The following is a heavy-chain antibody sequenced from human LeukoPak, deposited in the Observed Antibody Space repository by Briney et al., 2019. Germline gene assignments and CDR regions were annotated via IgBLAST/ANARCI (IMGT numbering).Heavy chain of an antibody. V-gene: IGHV1-24*01. CDR2: FDPEDGET. CDR1: GYTLTELS. J-gene: IGHJ4*02. CDR3: ATAMTAMVTYYFDY. Sequence: ASVKVSCKVSGYTLTELSMHWVRQAPGKGPEWMGGFDPEDGETVYAQKFQGRVTMTEDTSTDTAYMELSSLRSEDTAVYYCATAMTAMVTYYFDYWGQGTLVTVSS. D-gene: IGHD5-18*01.